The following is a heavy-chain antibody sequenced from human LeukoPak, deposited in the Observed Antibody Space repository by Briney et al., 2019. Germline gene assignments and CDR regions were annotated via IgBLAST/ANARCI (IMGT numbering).Heavy chain of an antibody. Sequence: PETLSLTCAVYGGSFSGYYWSWIRQPPGKGLEWIGEINHSGSTNYNPSLKSRVTISVDTSKNQFSLKLSSVTAADTAVYYCARLRGYCSGGSCGGTLDYWGQGTLVTVSS. CDR1: GGSFSGYY. J-gene: IGHJ4*02. V-gene: IGHV4-34*01. CDR2: INHSGST. CDR3: ARLRGYCSGGSCGGTLDY. D-gene: IGHD2-15*01.